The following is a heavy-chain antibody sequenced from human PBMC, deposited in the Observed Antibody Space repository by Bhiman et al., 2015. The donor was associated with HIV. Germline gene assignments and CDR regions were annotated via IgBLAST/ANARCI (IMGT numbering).Heavy chain of an antibody. J-gene: IGHJ4*02. CDR2: ISGSSSYI. CDR3: ARDNRYYYDSSGYQYYFDY. V-gene: IGHV3-21*01. CDR1: GFTFSTYS. Sequence: EVQLVESGGGLVKPGGSLRLSCAASGFTFSTYSMHWVRQAPGKGLEWVSSISGSSSYIYYADSVKGRFTISRDNAKNSLYLQMNSLRAEDTAVYYCARDNRYYYDSSGYQYYFDYWGQGTLVTVSS. D-gene: IGHD3-22*01.